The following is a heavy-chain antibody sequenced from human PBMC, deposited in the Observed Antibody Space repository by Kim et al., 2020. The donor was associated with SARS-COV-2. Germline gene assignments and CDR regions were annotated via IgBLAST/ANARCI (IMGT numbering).Heavy chain of an antibody. CDR3: ARDGRSVDYYFDY. Sequence: ASVKVSCKASGYTFTSYCLHWVRQAPGQSLEWMGWIDVANTNTHYSENFQGRVTISRDTSATTVYIELSSLRSEDTAVYYCARDGRSVDYYFDYWGQGTLGTGSS. CDR2: IDVANTNT. CDR1: GYTFTSYC. J-gene: IGHJ4*02. V-gene: IGHV1-3*01.